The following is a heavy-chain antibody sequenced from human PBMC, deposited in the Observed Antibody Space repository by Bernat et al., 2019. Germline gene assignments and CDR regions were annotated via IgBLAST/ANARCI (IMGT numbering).Heavy chain of an antibody. D-gene: IGHD1-1*01. J-gene: IGHJ4*02. CDR2: ISYDGSNK. CDR3: ASATVGATADN. V-gene: IGHV3-30*03. CDR1: GFTFSSYG. Sequence: QVQLVESGGGMVQPGRSLRLSCAASGFTFSSYGMHWVRQAPGKGLEWVAVISYDGSNKYYADSVKGRFTISRDNSKNTLYLQMNSLRAEDTAVYYCASATVGATADNWGQGTLVTVSS.